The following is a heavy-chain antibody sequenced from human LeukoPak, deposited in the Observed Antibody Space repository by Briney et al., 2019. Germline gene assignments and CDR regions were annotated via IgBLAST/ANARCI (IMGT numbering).Heavy chain of an antibody. V-gene: IGHV3-53*01. CDR1: GFTVSSNY. CDR3: ARAKPKNMVRGLIMRRESRYYFDY. D-gene: IGHD3-10*01. Sequence: PGGSLRLSCAASGFTVSSNYMSWVRQAPGKGLEWVSVIYSGGSTYYADSVKGRFTISRDNSKSTLYIQMNSLRAEGTAVYYCARAKPKNMVRGLIMRRESRYYFDYWGQGTLVTVSS. CDR2: IYSGGST. J-gene: IGHJ4*02.